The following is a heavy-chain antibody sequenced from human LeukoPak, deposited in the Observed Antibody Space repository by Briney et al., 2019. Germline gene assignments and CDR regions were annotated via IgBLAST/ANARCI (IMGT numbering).Heavy chain of an antibody. CDR1: GFTFSDYY. CDR3: ARSIDSGYFSPDY. D-gene: IGHD3-22*01. V-gene: IGHV3-11*04. J-gene: IGHJ4*02. Sequence: GGSLRLSCAASGFTFSDYYMSWIGQAPGKGLEWVSYISSSGSTIYYADSVKGRFTISRDNAKNSLYLQMNSLRAEDTAVYYCARSIDSGYFSPDYWGQGTRVTVSS. CDR2: ISSSGSTI.